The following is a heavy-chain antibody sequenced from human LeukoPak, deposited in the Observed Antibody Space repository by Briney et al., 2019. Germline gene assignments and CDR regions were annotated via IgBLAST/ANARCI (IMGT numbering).Heavy chain of an antibody. CDR3: ARDPAAAGTLDY. CDR2: INPSGGST. CDR1: GYTFTSYY. V-gene: IGHV1-46*01. J-gene: IGHJ4*02. D-gene: IGHD6-13*01. Sequence: ASVKVSCKASGYTFTSYYMHWVRQAPGQGLEWMGIINPSGGSTSYAQKFQGRVTMTRDTSTSTVYMELSGLRSEDTAVYYCARDPAAAGTLDYWGQGTLVTVSS.